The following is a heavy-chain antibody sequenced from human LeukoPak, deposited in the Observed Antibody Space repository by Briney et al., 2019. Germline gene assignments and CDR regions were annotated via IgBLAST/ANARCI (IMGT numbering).Heavy chain of an antibody. CDR2: ISSSSSTI. CDR1: GFTFSSYS. CDR3: ARYQALGFYYYYMDV. Sequence: PGGSLRLSCAASGFTFSSYSMNWVRQAPGKGLEWVSYISSSSSTIYYADSVKGRFTISRDNAKNSLYLQMNSLRAEDTAVYYCARYQALGFYYYYMDVWGKGTTVTVSS. J-gene: IGHJ6*03. D-gene: IGHD2-2*01. V-gene: IGHV3-48*04.